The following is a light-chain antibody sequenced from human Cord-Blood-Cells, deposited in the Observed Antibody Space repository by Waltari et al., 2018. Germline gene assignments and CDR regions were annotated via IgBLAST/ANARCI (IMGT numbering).Light chain of an antibody. Sequence: QSALTQPASVSGSPGQSITISCTGPSSDVGGYNYVSWYQQHPGKAPKLMIYDVSNRPSGFSNRFSGSKSGNTASLTISGLQAEDEADYYCSSYTSSSTLVFGGGTKLTVL. CDR3: SSYTSSSTLV. CDR1: SSDVGGYNY. J-gene: IGLJ3*02. CDR2: DVS. V-gene: IGLV2-14*01.